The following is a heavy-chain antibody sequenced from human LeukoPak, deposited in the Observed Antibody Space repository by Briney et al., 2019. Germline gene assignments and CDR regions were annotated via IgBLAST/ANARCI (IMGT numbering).Heavy chain of an antibody. CDR3: ARYRMVRGVGDYYYYGMDV. D-gene: IGHD3-10*01. CDR1: VGSLSSDGYY. V-gene: IGHV4-31*03. CDR2: IYYSGST. Sequence: SGTLSLTRTVSVGSLSSDGYYSSCIRDHPEEGLEWSGYIYYSGSTYYNPSLKSGVTISVDTSKRQFSLKLSSVTAADTGVYYCARYRMVRGVGDYYYYGMDVWGQGTTVTVSS. J-gene: IGHJ6*02.